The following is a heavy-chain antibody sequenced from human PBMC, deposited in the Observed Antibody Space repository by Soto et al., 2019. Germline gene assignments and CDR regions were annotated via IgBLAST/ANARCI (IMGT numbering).Heavy chain of an antibody. Sequence: ASVKVSCKASGYTFTSYGISWARQAPGQGLEWMGWISAYNGNTDYAQKLQGRVTMTTDTSTSTAYMELRSLRSDDTAVYYCARDGGMITFGGVIAHEFDYWGHGTLVANSS. CDR2: ISAYNGNT. D-gene: IGHD3-16*02. CDR1: GYTFTSYG. CDR3: ARDGGMITFGGVIAHEFDY. J-gene: IGHJ4*01. V-gene: IGHV1-18*01.